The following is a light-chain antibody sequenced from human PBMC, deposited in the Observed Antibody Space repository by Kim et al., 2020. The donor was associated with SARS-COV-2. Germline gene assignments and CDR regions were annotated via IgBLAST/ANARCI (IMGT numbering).Light chain of an antibody. CDR3: HYYGTSFLA. Sequence: SPGEGATLSCRASQSVISTYLAWFQQKPGQAPRLLIYGASSRATGIPDRFSGSGSGTVFTLTIIRLEPEDSAVYYCHYYGTSFLAFGGGTKVDIK. CDR1: QSVISTY. CDR2: GAS. V-gene: IGKV3-20*01. J-gene: IGKJ4*01.